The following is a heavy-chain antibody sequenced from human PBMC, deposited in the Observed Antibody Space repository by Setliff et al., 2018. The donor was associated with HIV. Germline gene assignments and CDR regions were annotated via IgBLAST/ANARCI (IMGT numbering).Heavy chain of an antibody. Sequence: ASVKVSCKASGYIFISYYMHWVRQAPGQGLEWMGIINPSGGSTSYPQRFQGRVTITAEESTSIVYLEMSSLRSEDTAVYFCARDSLRGYNYDFFDTWGQGTLVTSPQ. CDR2: INPSGGST. CDR1: GYIFISYY. V-gene: IGHV1-46*01. CDR3: ARDSLRGYNYDFFDT. J-gene: IGHJ4*02. D-gene: IGHD5-18*01.